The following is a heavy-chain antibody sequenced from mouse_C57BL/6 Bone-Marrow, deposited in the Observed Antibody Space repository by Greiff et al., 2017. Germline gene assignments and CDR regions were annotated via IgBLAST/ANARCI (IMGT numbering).Heavy chain of an antibody. Sequence: VQLQQSGPELVKPGASVKIPCKASGYTFTDYNMDWVKQSHGKSLEWIGDINPNNGGTIYNQKFKGKATLTVDKSSSTAYMELRSLTSEDTAVYYCAREDYSNFAYWGQGTLVTVSA. J-gene: IGHJ3*01. CDR1: GYTFTDYN. D-gene: IGHD2-5*01. CDR2: INPNNGGT. CDR3: AREDYSNFAY. V-gene: IGHV1-18*01.